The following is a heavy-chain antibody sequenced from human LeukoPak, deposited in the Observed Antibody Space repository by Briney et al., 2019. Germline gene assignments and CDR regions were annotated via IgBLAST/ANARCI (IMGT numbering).Heavy chain of an antibody. D-gene: IGHD4-17*01. CDR2: IYYSGST. J-gene: IGHJ5*02. CDR1: GGSISSSSYY. V-gene: IGHV4-39*01. Sequence: SETLSLTCTVSGGSISSSSYYWGWIRQPPGKGLEWIGSIYYSGSTYYNPSLKSRVTISVDTSKNQFSLKLSSVTAADTAVYYCARHDYCDYGRESWFDPWGQGTLVTVSS. CDR3: ARHDYCDYGRESWFDP.